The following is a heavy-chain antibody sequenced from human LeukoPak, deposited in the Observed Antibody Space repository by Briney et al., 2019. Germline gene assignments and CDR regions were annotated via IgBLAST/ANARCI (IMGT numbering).Heavy chain of an antibody. CDR1: GFTFSSYS. CDR2: INSGSRTI. J-gene: IGHJ4*02. Sequence: GGSLRLSCAASGFTFSSYSMNWVRQAPGKGLEWVSYINSGSRTIYYSDSVKGRLTISRDNAKNSLYLQMNSLRAEDTAVYYCARGGEEYTSSWYDYWGQGTLVTVSS. CDR3: ARGGEEYTSSWYDY. V-gene: IGHV3-48*01. D-gene: IGHD6-13*01.